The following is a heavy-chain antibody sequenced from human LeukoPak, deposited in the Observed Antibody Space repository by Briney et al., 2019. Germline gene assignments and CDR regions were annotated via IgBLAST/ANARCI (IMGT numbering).Heavy chain of an antibody. V-gene: IGHV6-1*01. CDR1: GDSVSSNSAA. Sequence: SQTLSLTCAISGDSVSSNSAAWNWIRQSPSRGLEWLGRAYYRSKWYNDYAVSVKSRITINTDTSKNQFSLQLNSVTPEDTAVYYCARDLGYYYDSSGYGFDYWGQGTLVTVSS. J-gene: IGHJ4*02. CDR2: AYYRSKWYN. CDR3: ARDLGYYYDSSGYGFDY. D-gene: IGHD3-22*01.